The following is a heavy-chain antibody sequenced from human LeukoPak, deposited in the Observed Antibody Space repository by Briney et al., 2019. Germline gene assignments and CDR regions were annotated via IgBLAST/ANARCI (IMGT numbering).Heavy chain of an antibody. Sequence: GGSLRLSCAASGFTFSRYTMNWVRQAPGKGLEWVSFISSGSSTTYYADSVKGRFTISRDNAKNSLYLPMNGLRAEDTAIYYCARDPWGTHAYWGQGALVTVSS. J-gene: IGHJ4*02. V-gene: IGHV3-48*04. CDR3: ARDPWGTHAY. D-gene: IGHD3-16*01. CDR2: ISSGSSTT. CDR1: GFTFSRYT.